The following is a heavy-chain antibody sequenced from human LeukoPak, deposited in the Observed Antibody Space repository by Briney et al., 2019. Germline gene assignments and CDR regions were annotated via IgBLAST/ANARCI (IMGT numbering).Heavy chain of an antibody. CDR2: ISSSGRTI. V-gene: IGHV3-11*04. D-gene: IGHD3-22*01. Sequence: GGSLRLSCAASGFIFSDYYMSWIRQAPGKGLEWVSYISSSGRTIHYADSVKGRFTISRDNAKNTLYLQMNSLRAEDTAVYYCARGESMGYYYDSSGYYYPQCPDYWGQGTLVTVSS. CDR3: ARGESMGYYYDSSGYYYPQCPDY. CDR1: GFIFSDYY. J-gene: IGHJ4*02.